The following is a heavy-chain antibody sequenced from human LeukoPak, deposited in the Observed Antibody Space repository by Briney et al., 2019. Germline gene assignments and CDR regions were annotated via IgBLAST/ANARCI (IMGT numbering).Heavy chain of an antibody. CDR1: GFTFSDYY. J-gene: IGHJ6*02. V-gene: IGHV3-11*05. Sequence: PGGSLRLSCAASGFTFSDYYMSWIRQAPGKGLEWVSYISSGSSYTNYADSVKGRFTISRDNAKNSLYLQMNSLRAEDTAVYYCARDSYGSGSYYNAYGMDVWGQGTTVTVSS. CDR2: ISSGSSYT. D-gene: IGHD3-10*01. CDR3: ARDSYGSGSYYNAYGMDV.